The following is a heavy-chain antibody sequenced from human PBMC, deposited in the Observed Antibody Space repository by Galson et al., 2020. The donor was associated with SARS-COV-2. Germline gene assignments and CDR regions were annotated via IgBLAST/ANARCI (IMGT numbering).Heavy chain of an antibody. CDR3: ARTSGELDI. CDR2: IYHSGTT. Sequence: SETLSLTCTVSGGSISTDGHFWTWIRQPPGKGLEWLGYIYHSGTTYYNPSLKSRLNIAVDTSQNPFSLRLRSVTAADTAVYFCARTSGELDIWGQGTMVTVSS. D-gene: IGHD1-26*01. V-gene: IGHV4-31*03. CDR1: GGSISTDGHF. J-gene: IGHJ3*02.